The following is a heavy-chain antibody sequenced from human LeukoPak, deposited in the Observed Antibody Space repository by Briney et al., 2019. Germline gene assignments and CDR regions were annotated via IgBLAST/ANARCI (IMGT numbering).Heavy chain of an antibody. CDR1: GFTFMNYA. V-gene: IGHV3-30-3*01. D-gene: IGHD4-11*01. CDR3: AKDACEGITPVS. Sequence: GRSLRLSCAASGFTFMNYAMRWVRQAPGKGLEWVGIILRDGTTSLYADAVRGRFTISRDNSRNTIYLQMNSLTTDDTAVYYCAKDACEGITPVSWGQGTQVTVSS. J-gene: IGHJ4*02. CDR2: ILRDGTTS.